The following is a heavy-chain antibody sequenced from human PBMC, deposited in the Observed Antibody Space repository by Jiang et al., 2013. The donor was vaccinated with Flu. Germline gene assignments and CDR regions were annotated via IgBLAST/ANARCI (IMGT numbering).Heavy chain of an antibody. CDR3: AREPELQLVLSPLDY. V-gene: IGHV6-1*01. J-gene: IGHJ4*02. CDR1: GDSVSSNSAA. Sequence: SQTLSLTCAISGDSVSSNSAAWNWIRQSPSRGLEWLGRTYYRSKWYNNYAVSVKSRITINPDTSKNQFSLQLNSVTPEDTAIYYCAREPELQLVLSPLDYWGQGTLVIVSS. D-gene: IGHD6-13*01. CDR2: TYYRSKWYN.